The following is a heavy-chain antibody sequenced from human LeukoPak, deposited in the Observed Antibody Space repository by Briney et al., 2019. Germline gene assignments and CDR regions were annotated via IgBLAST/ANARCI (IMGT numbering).Heavy chain of an antibody. D-gene: IGHD6-6*01. CDR1: GFTFSSHG. Sequence: GGSLRLSCAASGFTFSSHGMHWVCQAPGKGLEWVAVIWFDGSNKYYADSVKGRFTISRDNSKNTLYLQMNSLRAEDTAVYYCARGSLNAFGTGTGRNAFDIWGQGTMVTVSS. J-gene: IGHJ3*02. CDR3: ARGSLNAFGTGTGRNAFDI. V-gene: IGHV3-33*01. CDR2: IWFDGSNK.